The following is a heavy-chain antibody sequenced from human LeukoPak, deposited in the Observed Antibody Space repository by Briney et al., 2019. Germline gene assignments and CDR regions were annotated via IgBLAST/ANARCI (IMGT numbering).Heavy chain of an antibody. CDR2: IYYSGST. CDR3: ARDGLRSGKYNWFDP. V-gene: IGHV4-59*01. J-gene: IGHJ5*02. CDR1: GGSISSYY. Sequence: SETLSFTCTVSGGSISSYYWSWIRQPPGKGLEWIGYIYYSGSTNYNPSLKSRVTISVDTSKNQFSLKLSSVTAADTAVYYCARDGLRSGKYNWFDPWGQGTLVTVSS. D-gene: IGHD3-16*01.